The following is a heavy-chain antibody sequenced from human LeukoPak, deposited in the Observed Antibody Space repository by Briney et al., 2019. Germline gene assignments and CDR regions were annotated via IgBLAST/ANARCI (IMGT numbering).Heavy chain of an antibody. V-gene: IGHV1-2*02. D-gene: IGHD1-14*01. CDR2: IRLNSGGT. CDR3: ARDDGNTGLNAFDV. Sequence: ASVKVSCKASGFTYTDFYIHWVRQAPGQGLEWMGWIRLNSGGTKYAQNFQGRVSMTRDTSITTAYMELNNLRSDDTAVYYCARDDGNTGLNAFDVWGQGTMVTVSS. CDR1: GFTYTDFY. J-gene: IGHJ3*01.